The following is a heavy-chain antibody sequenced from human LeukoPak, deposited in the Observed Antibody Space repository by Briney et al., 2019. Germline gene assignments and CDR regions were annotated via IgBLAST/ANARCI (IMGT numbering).Heavy chain of an antibody. Sequence: SETLSLTCTVAGGSISTDNYYWDWIRQAPGKGLGWIGNIYHSVITYYNPSLQSRVTMSVETSKNHFSLRLTSLTAADTAVYFCARHHSALNRYDPWGRGTLVIVSS. D-gene: IGHD1-14*01. CDR1: GGSISTDNYY. CDR2: IYHSVIT. CDR3: ARHHSALNRYDP. J-gene: IGHJ5*02. V-gene: IGHV4-39*01.